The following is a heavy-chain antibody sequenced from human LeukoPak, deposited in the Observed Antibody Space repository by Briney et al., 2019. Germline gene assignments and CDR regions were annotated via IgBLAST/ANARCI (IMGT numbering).Heavy chain of an antibody. Sequence: GGSLRLSCAASGFTFSSYWMHWVRQAPGKGLVWVSHIKSDAGTITYADSVKGRFTISRDNAKNTLYLQMNSLRAEDTALYYCAKQPFGGFGELWGYYFDYWGQGTLVTVSS. J-gene: IGHJ4*02. CDR3: AKQPFGGFGELWGYYFDY. D-gene: IGHD3-10*01. CDR1: GFTFSSYW. CDR2: IKSDAGTI. V-gene: IGHV3-74*03.